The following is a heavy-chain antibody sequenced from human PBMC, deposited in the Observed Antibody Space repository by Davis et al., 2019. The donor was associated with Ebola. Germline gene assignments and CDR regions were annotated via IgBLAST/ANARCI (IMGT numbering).Heavy chain of an antibody. V-gene: IGHV4-34*01. CDR2: INHSGST. Sequence: MPSETLSLTCAVYGGSFSGYYWSWIRQPPGKGLEWIGEINHSGSTNYNPPLKSRVTISVDTSKNQFSLKLSSVTAADTAVYYCARDGQKGYCSGGSCYQSRYYYYGMDVWGQGTTVTVSS. CDR3: ARDGQKGYCSGGSCYQSRYYYYGMDV. D-gene: IGHD2-15*01. J-gene: IGHJ6*02. CDR1: GGSFSGYY.